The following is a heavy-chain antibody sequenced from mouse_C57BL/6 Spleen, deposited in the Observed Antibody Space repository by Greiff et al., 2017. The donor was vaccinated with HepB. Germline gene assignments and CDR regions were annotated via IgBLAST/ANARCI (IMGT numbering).Heavy chain of an antibody. CDR2: ISSGGSYT. V-gene: IGHV5-6*01. CDR3: ARHEVTTYFDV. CDR1: GFTFSSYG. D-gene: IGHD2-5*01. J-gene: IGHJ1*03. Sequence: DVQLVESGGDLVKPGGSLKLSCAASGFTFSSYGMSWVRQTPDKRLEWVATISSGGSYTYYPDSVKGRFTISRDNAKNTLYLQMSSLKSEDTAMYYCARHEVTTYFDVWGTGTTVTVSS.